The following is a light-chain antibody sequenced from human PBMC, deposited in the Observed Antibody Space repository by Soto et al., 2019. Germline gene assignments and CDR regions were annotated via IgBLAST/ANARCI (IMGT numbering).Light chain of an antibody. CDR3: TSYAGSRPFVV. CDR1: NGDVGGYNY. Sequence: QSALTQPPSASGSPGQSVAIACTGTNGDVGGYNYVSWYQQHPGKAPKLMIYEVNKRPSGVPDRISGSKSGNTASLTVSGLQPDDEADYYCTSYAGSRPFVVYGGRTKATVL. CDR2: EVN. V-gene: IGLV2-8*01. J-gene: IGLJ2*01.